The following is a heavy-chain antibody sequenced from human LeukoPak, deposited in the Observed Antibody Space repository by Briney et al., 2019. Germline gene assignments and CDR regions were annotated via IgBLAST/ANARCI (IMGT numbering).Heavy chain of an antibody. CDR3: ARDRERVNYDSSANDALEI. CDR1: GFTFSYYN. D-gene: IGHD3-22*01. CDR2: ITSSPSYI. V-gene: IGHV3-21*01. J-gene: IGHJ3*02. Sequence: GGSLRLSCAASGFTFSYYNMNWVRQAPGKGLEWVSSITSSPSYIYYADSVKGRFTISRDNAKNSLYLQMNSLRAEDTAVYYCARDRERVNYDSSANDALEIGGQGTMVTGAS.